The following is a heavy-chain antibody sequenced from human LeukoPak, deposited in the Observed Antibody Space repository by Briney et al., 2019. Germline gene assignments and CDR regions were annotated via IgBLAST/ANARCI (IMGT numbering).Heavy chain of an antibody. CDR2: IYPGDSDT. Sequence: GESLKISCKGSGYSFTSYWIGWVRQMSGKGLEWMGIIYPGDSDTRYRPSFQGQVTISADKSISTAYLQWSSLKASDTAMYYCARLPRSGIAAAGTYDYWGQGTLVTVSS. CDR3: ARLPRSGIAAAGTYDY. D-gene: IGHD6-13*01. CDR1: GYSFTSYW. J-gene: IGHJ4*02. V-gene: IGHV5-51*01.